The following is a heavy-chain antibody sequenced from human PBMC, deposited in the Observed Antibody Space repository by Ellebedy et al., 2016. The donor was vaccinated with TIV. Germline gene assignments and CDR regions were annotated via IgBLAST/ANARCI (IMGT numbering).Heavy chain of an antibody. Sequence: SETLSLXXTVSGGSISSGDYYWSWIRQPPGKGLEWIGYIYYSGSTYYNPSLKSRVTISVDTSKNQFSLKLSSVTAADTAVYYCARDRRVEGYCSGGSCQFFDYWGQGTLVTVSS. CDR3: ARDRRVEGYCSGGSCQFFDY. CDR2: IYYSGST. J-gene: IGHJ4*02. V-gene: IGHV4-30-4*01. D-gene: IGHD2-15*01. CDR1: GGSISSGDYY.